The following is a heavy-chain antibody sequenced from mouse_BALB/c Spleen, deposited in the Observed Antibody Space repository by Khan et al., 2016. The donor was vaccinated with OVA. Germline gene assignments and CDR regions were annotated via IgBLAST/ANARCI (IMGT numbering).Heavy chain of an antibody. D-gene: IGHD2-1*01. V-gene: IGHV1S41*01. CDR2: IAPGSGST. Sequence: DLVKPGASVKLSCKASGYTFTSYWINWIKQRPGQGLEWIGRIAPGSGSTYYNEMFKGKATLTVDTSSSTAYIQLSSLSSEDSSVYFCARVGYGTYVDYAMDYWGQGTSVTVSS. CDR3: ARVGYGTYVDYAMDY. J-gene: IGHJ4*01. CDR1: GYTFTSYW.